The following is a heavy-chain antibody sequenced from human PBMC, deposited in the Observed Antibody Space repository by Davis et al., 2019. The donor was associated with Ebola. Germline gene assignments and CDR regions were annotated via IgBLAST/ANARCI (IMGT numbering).Heavy chain of an antibody. J-gene: IGHJ4*02. D-gene: IGHD3-22*01. Sequence: ASVKVSCKASGYTFNNYGVSWVRQAPGQGLEWMGWIRTYNGDTRYAQKLQGRVTMTRNTSISTAYMELSSLRSEDTAVYYCARLLTGYYYDSSGYYTLYYFDYWGQGTLVTVSS. CDR3: ARLLTGYYYDSSGYYTLYYFDY. V-gene: IGHV1-18*01. CDR1: GYTFNNYG. CDR2: IRTYNGDT.